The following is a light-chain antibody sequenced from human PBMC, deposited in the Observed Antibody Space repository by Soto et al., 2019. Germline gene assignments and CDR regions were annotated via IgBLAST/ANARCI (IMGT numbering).Light chain of an antibody. CDR1: QSVSSSY. CDR2: GAS. CDR3: QQYGSSPFT. Sequence: IEMTQSPGTLSLSPGERATLSCRASQSVSSSYLAWYQQKPGQAPRLLIYGASSRATGIPDRFSGSGSGTDFTLTISRLEPEDFAVYYCQQYGSSPFTFGQGTRLEIK. V-gene: IGKV3-20*01. J-gene: IGKJ5*01.